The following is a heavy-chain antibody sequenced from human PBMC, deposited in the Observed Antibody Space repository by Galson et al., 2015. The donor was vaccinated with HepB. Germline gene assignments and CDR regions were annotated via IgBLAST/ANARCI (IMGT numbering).Heavy chain of an antibody. CDR3: ARGRFYRQELSPNGMDV. CDR2: ISYDGSNK. D-gene: IGHD6-13*01. V-gene: IGHV3-30*04. J-gene: IGHJ6*02. CDR1: GFALSSYT. Sequence: SLRLSCAASGFALSSYTMHWVRQAPGKGLEWVAVISYDGSNKYYADSVKGRFTISRDNSKNTLFLQMNSLRAEDTAVYYCARGRFYRQELSPNGMDVWGQGTTVTVSS.